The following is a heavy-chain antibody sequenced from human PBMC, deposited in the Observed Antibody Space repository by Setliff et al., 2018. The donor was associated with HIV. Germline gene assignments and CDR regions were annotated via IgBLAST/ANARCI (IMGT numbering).Heavy chain of an antibody. CDR1: GYSFTSYG. CDR3: ARDEQYQLLLDY. V-gene: IGHV1-18*01. D-gene: IGHD2-2*01. Sequence: GASVKVSCKAFGYSFTSYGISWVRQAPGQGLEWMGWISTYNGNTNYAQKVQGRVTMTTDTSTNTAYMELRSLRSDDTAVYYCARDEQYQLLLDYWGQGTPVTVSS. J-gene: IGHJ4*02. CDR2: ISTYNGNT.